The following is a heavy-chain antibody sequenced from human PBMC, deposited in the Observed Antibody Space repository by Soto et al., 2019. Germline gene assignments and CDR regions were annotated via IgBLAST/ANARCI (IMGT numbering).Heavy chain of an antibody. J-gene: IGHJ4*02. CDR2: IYWDDDK. Sequence: QITLKESGPPLVKPTQTLTLTCTFSGFSLSSTRVAVGWIRQPPGKALEWLALIYWDDDKRYSPFLKSRLTITKDTSKNQVVLTMTNMDPVDTATYYCAHSVVAGLGYYFDCWGQGTLVTVSS. D-gene: IGHD6-19*01. CDR3: AHSVVAGLGYYFDC. V-gene: IGHV2-5*02. CDR1: GFSLSSTRVA.